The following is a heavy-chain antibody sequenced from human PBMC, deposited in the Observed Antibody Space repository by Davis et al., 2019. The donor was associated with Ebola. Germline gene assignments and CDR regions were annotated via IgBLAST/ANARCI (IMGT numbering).Heavy chain of an antibody. CDR3: AKVSGWYALYYYGMDV. Sequence: GESLKISCAASGFTFSTYCMSWVRQAPGKGLEWVAFIRYDGSNKYYADSVKGRFTISRDNSKNTLYLQMNSLRAEDTAVYYCAKVSGWYALYYYGMDVWGQGTTVTVSS. CDR1: GFTFSTYC. J-gene: IGHJ6*02. CDR2: IRYDGSNK. V-gene: IGHV3-30*02. D-gene: IGHD6-19*01.